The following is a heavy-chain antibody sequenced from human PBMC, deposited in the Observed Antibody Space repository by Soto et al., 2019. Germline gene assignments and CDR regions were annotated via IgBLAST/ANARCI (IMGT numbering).Heavy chain of an antibody. CDR3: ARFLTVTTEDDY. CDR2: INTYNGNT. D-gene: IGHD4-17*01. V-gene: IGHV1-18*01. Sequence: QVQLVQSGAEVKKPGASVKVSCKASGYTFINYGISRAQQAPGQGLEWMGWINTYNGNTNYAQKVQGRVTMTTDTSTRTAYMELRSLTSDDTAVYYCARFLTVTTEDDYWGQGTLVTVSS. J-gene: IGHJ4*02. CDR1: GYTFINYG.